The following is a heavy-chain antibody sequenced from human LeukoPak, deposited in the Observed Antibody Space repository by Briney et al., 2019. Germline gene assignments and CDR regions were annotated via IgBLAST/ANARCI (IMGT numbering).Heavy chain of an antibody. CDR2: INHSGST. V-gene: IGHV4-34*01. J-gene: IGHJ3*02. D-gene: IGHD2-15*01. CDR1: GGSISSYY. CDR3: ARVVWADAFDI. Sequence: PSETLSLTCTVSGGSISSYYWSWIRQPPGKGLEWIGEINHSGSTNYNPSLKSRVTISVDTSKNQFSLKLSSVTAADTAVYYCARVVWADAFDIWGQGTMVTVSS.